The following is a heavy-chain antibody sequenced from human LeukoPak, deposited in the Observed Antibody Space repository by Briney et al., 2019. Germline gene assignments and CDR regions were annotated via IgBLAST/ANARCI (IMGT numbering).Heavy chain of an antibody. J-gene: IGHJ6*02. CDR3: ARDQSHDPYYFGRDV. Sequence: GGSVLLYGAAWGFPDRCNYMSGLRPAPGKGVEGVSVIYSGGSKYYADSVKDRFTLSRDNSKNTLYLQMNSLRAEDTAVYYCARDQSHDPYYFGRDVGGQGTTVTVSS. CDR2: IYSGGSK. D-gene: IGHD3-16*01. CDR1: GFPDRCNY. V-gene: IGHV3-53*05.